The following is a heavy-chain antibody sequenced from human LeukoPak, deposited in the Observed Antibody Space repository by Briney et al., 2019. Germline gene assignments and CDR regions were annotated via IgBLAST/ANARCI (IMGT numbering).Heavy chain of an antibody. J-gene: IGHJ4*02. D-gene: IGHD3-3*01. V-gene: IGHV3-21*01. Sequence: GGSLRLSCAASGFTFSSYSMNWVRQAPGKGLEWVSFICSSSSNIYYADSVKGRFTISRDNSKNSLYLQMNSLRAEDTAVYYWAKWGSISGVVSLKHGENLFDYWGQGTLVTVSS. CDR1: GFTFSSYS. CDR2: ICSSSSNI. CDR3: AKWGSISGVVSLKHGENLFDY.